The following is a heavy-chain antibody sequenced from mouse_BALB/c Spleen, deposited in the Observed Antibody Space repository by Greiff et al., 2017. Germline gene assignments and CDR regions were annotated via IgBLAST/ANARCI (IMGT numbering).Heavy chain of an antibody. Sequence: EVQLVESGGGLVQPGGSRKLSCAASGFTFSSFGMHWVRQAPEKGLEWVAYISSGSSTIYYADTVKGRFTISRDNPKNTLFLQMTSLRSEDTAMYYCASYYYGSSYYFDYWGQGTTLTVSS. J-gene: IGHJ2*01. V-gene: IGHV5-17*02. CDR1: GFTFSSFG. CDR2: ISSGSSTI. D-gene: IGHD1-1*01. CDR3: ASYYYGSSYYFDY.